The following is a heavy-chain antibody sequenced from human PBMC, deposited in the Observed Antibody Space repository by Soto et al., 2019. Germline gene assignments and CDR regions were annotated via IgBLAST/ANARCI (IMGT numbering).Heavy chain of an antibody. Sequence: RASVKVSCKASGYTFITYDIIWVRQATGQGPEWMGWMNPNSGNTGFAQKFQGRVTMTRDTSISTAYMELSSLRSEDTAVYYCARRATWDVQDHWGQGTLVTVSS. D-gene: IGHD1-1*01. V-gene: IGHV1-8*01. CDR1: GYTFITYD. CDR3: ARRATWDVQDH. CDR2: MNPNSGNT. J-gene: IGHJ4*02.